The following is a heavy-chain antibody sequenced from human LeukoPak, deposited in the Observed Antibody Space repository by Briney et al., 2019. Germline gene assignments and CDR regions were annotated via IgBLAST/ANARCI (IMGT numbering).Heavy chain of an antibody. V-gene: IGHV1-24*01. Sequence: APVKVSCKVSGYTLTELSMHWVRQAPGKGLEWMGGFDPEDGETIYAQKFQGRVTMTEDTSTDTAYMELSSLRSEDTAVYYCATRSRAYYDILTGYYSPFDYWGQGTLVTVSS. D-gene: IGHD3-9*01. CDR3: ATRSRAYYDILTGYYSPFDY. CDR1: GYTLTELS. J-gene: IGHJ4*02. CDR2: FDPEDGET.